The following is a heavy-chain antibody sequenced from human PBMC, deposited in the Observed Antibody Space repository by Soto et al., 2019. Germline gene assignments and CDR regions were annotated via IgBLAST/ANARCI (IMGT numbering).Heavy chain of an antibody. CDR1: GGTFNTYT. D-gene: IGHD2-2*01. J-gene: IGHJ3*01. CDR3: SIGSWSAETFDV. V-gene: IGHV1-69*02. Sequence: QVHLIQSGAEVKKPGSSVKVSCKAAGGTFNTYTLFWVRQAPGHGLEWMGRIIPMLPVTNSAQKFQGRLTLTAHKSTGTAFMELTSLTSDATAVYYCSIGSWSAETFDVGGQGTMVTVSS. CDR2: IIPMLPVT.